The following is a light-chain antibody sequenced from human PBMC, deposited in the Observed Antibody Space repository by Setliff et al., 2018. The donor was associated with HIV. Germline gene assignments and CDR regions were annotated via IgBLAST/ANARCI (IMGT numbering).Light chain of an antibody. CDR1: SSDVGGYNF. V-gene: IGLV2-11*01. J-gene: IGLJ1*01. CDR3: CSYAGSHTVV. CDR2: DVT. Sequence: QSALTQPRSVSGSPGQSVTISCTGTSSDVGGYNFVSWYQQRPGKAPKLMIYDVTKRPSGVPDRFSGSKSGNTASLTISGLQAEDEADYYCCSYAGSHTVVFGTGTKVT.